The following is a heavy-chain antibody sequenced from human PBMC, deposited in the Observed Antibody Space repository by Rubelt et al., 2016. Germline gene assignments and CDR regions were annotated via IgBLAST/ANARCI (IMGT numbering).Heavy chain of an antibody. CDR3: ARAYCGGDCYQHWYFDL. CDR1: GGSSSGYY. CDR2: INHSGST. Sequence: QVQLQQWGAGLLKPSETLSLTCAVYGGSSSGYYWSWIRQPPGKGLEWIGEINHSGSTNYNPSLKGRCTISVDPSKNPCSLRLDSVTAADTAVYYGARAYCGGDCYQHWYFDLWGRGTLVTVSS. D-gene: IGHD2-21*01. J-gene: IGHJ2*01. V-gene: IGHV4-34*01.